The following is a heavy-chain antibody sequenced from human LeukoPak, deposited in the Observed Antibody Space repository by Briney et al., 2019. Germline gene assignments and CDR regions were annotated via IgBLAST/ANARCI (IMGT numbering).Heavy chain of an antibody. CDR2: INHSGST. J-gene: IGHJ3*02. CDR3: ARPRITMVRGVIITGAFDI. Sequence: PSETLSLTCAVYGGSFSGYYWSWIRQPPGKGLEWTGEINHSGSTNYNPSLKSRVTISVDTSKNQFSLKLSSVTATDTAVYYCARPRITMVRGVIITGAFDIWGQGTMVTVSS. CDR1: GGSFSGYY. D-gene: IGHD3-10*01. V-gene: IGHV4-34*01.